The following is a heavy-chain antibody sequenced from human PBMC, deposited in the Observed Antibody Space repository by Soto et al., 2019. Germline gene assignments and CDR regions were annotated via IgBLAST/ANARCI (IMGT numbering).Heavy chain of an antibody. J-gene: IGHJ3*01. V-gene: IGHV3-64D*06. CDR3: VKDEGFCTGGNCYSVARGGFDL. D-gene: IGHD2-15*01. CDR2: ISSNGIST. CDR1: RSALSSYA. Sequence: GGSLRLSCQASRSALSSYAMHWVRQAPGKGLEYVSSISSNGISTYYADSVKGRFTISRDNSQNTLYIQMNSLRPDDTALYYCVKDEGFCTGGNCYSVARGGFDLWGQGTMVTVSS.